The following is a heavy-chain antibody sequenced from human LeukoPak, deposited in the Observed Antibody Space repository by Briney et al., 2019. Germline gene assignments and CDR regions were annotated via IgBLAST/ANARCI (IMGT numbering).Heavy chain of an antibody. CDR3: ASWGAGGNS. D-gene: IGHD3-16*01. Sequence: PGRSLRLSCAASGFTFSSYGMHWVRQAPGKGLEWVAVISYDGSNKYYADSVKGRFTISRDNSKNTLYLQMNSLRAEDTAVYYCASWGAGGNSWGQGTLVTVSS. J-gene: IGHJ4*02. CDR2: ISYDGSNK. V-gene: IGHV3-30*03. CDR1: GFTFSSYG.